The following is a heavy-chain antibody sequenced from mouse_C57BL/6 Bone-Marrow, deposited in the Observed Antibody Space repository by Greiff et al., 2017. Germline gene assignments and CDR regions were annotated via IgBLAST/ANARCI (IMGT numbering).Heavy chain of an antibody. J-gene: IGHJ3*01. Sequence: VQLQQPGAELVMPGASVKLSCKASGYTFTSYWMHWVKQRPGQGLEWIGEIDPSDSYTNYNQKFKGKSTLTVDKSSSTAYMQLSSLTSEDSAVYYCARDYYGSNFWFAYWGQGTLVTVSA. CDR1: GYTFTSYW. CDR2: IDPSDSYT. D-gene: IGHD1-1*01. V-gene: IGHV1-69*01. CDR3: ARDYYGSNFWFAY.